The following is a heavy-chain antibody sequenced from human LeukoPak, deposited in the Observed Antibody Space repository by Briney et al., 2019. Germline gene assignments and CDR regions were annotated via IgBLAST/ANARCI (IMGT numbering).Heavy chain of an antibody. CDR3: AKDASSHYYGSGSYYGYYYYYGMDV. Sequence: GGSLRLSCAAFGFTFSSYAMSWVRQAPGKGLEWVSAISGSGGSTYYADSVKGRFTISRDNSKNTLYVQMNSLRAEDTAIYYCAKDASSHYYGSGSYYGYYYYYGMDVWGQGTTVTVSS. D-gene: IGHD3-10*01. V-gene: IGHV3-23*01. J-gene: IGHJ6*02. CDR2: ISGSGGST. CDR1: GFTFSSYA.